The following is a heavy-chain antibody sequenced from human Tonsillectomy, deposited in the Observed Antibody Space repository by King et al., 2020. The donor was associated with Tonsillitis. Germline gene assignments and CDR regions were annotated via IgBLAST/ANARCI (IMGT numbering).Heavy chain of an antibody. CDR2: IYYSGST. J-gene: IGHJ4*02. D-gene: IGHD3-22*01. CDR1: GGSISSTSYY. V-gene: IGHV4-39*01. CDR3: ARPYDSSGYWGN. Sequence: LQLQESGPGLVKPSETLSLTCTVSGGSISSTSYYWGWIRQPPGQGLEWIGTIYYSGSTYYNPSLKSRVTISVDTSKNQFSLKLTSVTAADTAVYYCARPYDSSGYWGNWGQGTLVTVSS.